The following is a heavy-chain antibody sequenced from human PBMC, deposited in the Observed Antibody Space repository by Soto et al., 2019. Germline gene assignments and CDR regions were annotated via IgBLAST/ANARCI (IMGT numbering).Heavy chain of an antibody. J-gene: IGHJ4*02. CDR2: IYWDDNE. V-gene: IGHV2-5*02. D-gene: IGHD4-17*01. Sequence: QITLKESGPTLVKPTQTLTLTCTFSGFSLTTQGVHVGWIRQPPGKALEWLALIYWDDNEVYSSSLKNRLTITKDISKSQVVLTLATVEPVDTATYYCVYRDFGDYFFQFWGQGILVNVSA. CDR1: GFSLTTQGVH. CDR3: VYRDFGDYFFQF.